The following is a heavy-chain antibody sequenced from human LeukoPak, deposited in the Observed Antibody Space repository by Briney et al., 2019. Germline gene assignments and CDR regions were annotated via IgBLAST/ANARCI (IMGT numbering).Heavy chain of an antibody. V-gene: IGHV3-21*01. Sequence: GGSLRLSRAASGFTFSSYSMNWVRQAPGKGLEWVSSISSSSSYIYYADSVKGRFTISRDNAKNSLYLQMNSLRAEDTAIYYCARGRGAYYYFDYWGQGTLVTVSS. J-gene: IGHJ4*02. D-gene: IGHD3-16*01. CDR2: ISSSSSYI. CDR3: ARGRGAYYYFDY. CDR1: GFTFSSYS.